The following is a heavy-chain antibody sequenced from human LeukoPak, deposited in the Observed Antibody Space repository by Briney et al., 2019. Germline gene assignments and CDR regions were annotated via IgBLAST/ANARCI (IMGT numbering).Heavy chain of an antibody. V-gene: IGHV3-30-3*01. CDR1: GFTFSSYA. Sequence: PGGSLRLSCAASGFTFSSYAMHWVRQAPGKGQEWVAIISYDGSNKYYADSVKGRFTISRDNSKNTLYLQMNSLRAEDTAVYYCAREAKVFGELYSSFGYWGQGTLVTVSS. J-gene: IGHJ4*02. CDR2: ISYDGSNK. CDR3: AREAKVFGELYSSFGY. D-gene: IGHD3-10*01.